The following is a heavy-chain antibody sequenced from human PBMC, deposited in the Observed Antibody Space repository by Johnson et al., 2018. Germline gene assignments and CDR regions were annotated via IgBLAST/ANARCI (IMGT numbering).Heavy chain of an antibody. D-gene: IGHD2-2*01. CDR2: IGIAGDT. J-gene: IGHJ3*02. CDR3: VRETGYAGFFDAFDI. V-gene: IGHV3-13*01. Sequence: VQLVQSEGGLVQPGGSLRLSCAASGFTFSSSDMNWVRQVAGKGLEWVSGIGIAGDTYYVGSVKGRFTISTENAKNYLYLQRNSLRVEDTAVYYCVRETGYAGFFDAFDIWGEGTMVTVSS. CDR1: GFTFSSSD.